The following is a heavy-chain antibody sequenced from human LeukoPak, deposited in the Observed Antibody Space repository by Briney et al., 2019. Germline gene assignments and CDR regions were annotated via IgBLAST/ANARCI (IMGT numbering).Heavy chain of an antibody. J-gene: IGHJ4*02. Sequence: SGTLSLTCTVSGGSISSYNWWSWVRQPPGQGLEWIGEISLSGVTNYNPSLKSRVTMSLDRSKNHLSLTLTSVTAADTAVYYCSRESGAFSPFGYWGQGTLVTVSS. CDR3: SRESGAFSPFGY. V-gene: IGHV4-4*02. CDR1: GGSISSYNW. CDR2: ISLSGVT. D-gene: IGHD1-26*01.